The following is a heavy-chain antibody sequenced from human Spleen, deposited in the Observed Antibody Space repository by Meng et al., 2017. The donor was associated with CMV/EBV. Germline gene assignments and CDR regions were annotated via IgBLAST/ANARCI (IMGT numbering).Heavy chain of an antibody. Sequence: GESLKISCAGSGFNFANYAMTWVRQAPEKGLEWVSTITPGVRTHYADSVKGRFTISRDISKDLLYLEMHSLRAEDTAVYYCAKDHVAVTGIGPLFDSWGQGTLVTVSS. CDR3: AKDHVAVTGIGPLFDS. V-gene: IGHV3-23*01. D-gene: IGHD6-19*01. CDR1: GFNFANYA. CDR2: ITPGVRT. J-gene: IGHJ4*02.